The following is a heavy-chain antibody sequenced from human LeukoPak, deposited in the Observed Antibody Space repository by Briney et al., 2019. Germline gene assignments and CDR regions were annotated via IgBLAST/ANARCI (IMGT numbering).Heavy chain of an antibody. J-gene: IGHJ4*02. CDR1: NGSISSYY. CDR2: IYYTEST. V-gene: IGHV4-59*08. Sequence: PSETLSLTCTVSNGSISSYYWSWLRQSPGKGLEWIGYIYYTESTNSNPSLKSRVTISVDTSKNQFSLKLTAMTAADTAVYYCARHLDSYGYNVGDYWGQGTLVTVSS. D-gene: IGHD5-18*01. CDR3: ARHLDSYGYNVGDY.